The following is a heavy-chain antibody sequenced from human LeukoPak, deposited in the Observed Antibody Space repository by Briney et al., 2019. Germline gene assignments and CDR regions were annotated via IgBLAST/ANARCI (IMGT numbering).Heavy chain of an antibody. CDR2: IGRDGGGT. V-gene: IGHV3-74*01. Sequence: GGSLRLSCAASGFTFSSYWMQWVRQAPGKGLVWVSRIGRDGGGTSYADSVKGRFTISRDNTKNTLYLHMDSLRAEDTAVYFCGIEGATVVTQIDSWGQGTLVTVSS. CDR3: GIEGATVVTQIDS. CDR1: GFTFSSYW. D-gene: IGHD4-23*01. J-gene: IGHJ4*02.